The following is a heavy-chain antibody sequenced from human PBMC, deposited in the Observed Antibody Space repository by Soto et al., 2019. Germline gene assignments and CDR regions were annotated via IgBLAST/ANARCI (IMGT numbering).Heavy chain of an antibody. CDR2: IYYSGST. CDR3: ARDHDWNANYYYGMDV. V-gene: IGHV4-59*01. D-gene: IGHD1-1*01. J-gene: IGHJ6*02. CDR1: GGSISSYY. Sequence: SETLSLTCTVSGGSISSYYWSWIRQPPGKGLEWIGYIYYSGSTNYNPSLKSRVTISVDTSKNQFSLKLSSVTAADTAVYYCARDHDWNANYYYGMDVWGQGTTVTVSS.